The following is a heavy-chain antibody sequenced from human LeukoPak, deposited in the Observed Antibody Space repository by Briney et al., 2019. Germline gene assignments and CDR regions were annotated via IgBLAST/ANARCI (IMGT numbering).Heavy chain of an antibody. CDR2: INEDGSEK. J-gene: IGHJ4*02. CDR1: GSTLGSYW. CDR3: ARAKVTNDY. D-gene: IGHD4-17*01. V-gene: IGHV3-7*03. Sequence: GGSLRLSCAASGSTLGSYWMSWVRQAPGKGLEWVANINEDGSEKYYVDSVKGRFTISRDNAKNSLYLQMNSLRAEDTAVYYCARAKVTNDYWGQGTLVTVSS.